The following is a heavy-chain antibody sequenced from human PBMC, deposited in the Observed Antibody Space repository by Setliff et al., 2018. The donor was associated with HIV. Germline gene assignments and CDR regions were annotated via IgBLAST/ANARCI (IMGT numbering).Heavy chain of an antibody. Sequence: ASVKVSCKTSGYKFRNFAISWVRQAPGQGLQWLGWISTYNGNTNYAQKFQDRVTITTDESTTTAYMELSSLRSEDTAVYFCARERYCSAGSCYSKLSWFDPWGQGTLVTVSS. V-gene: IGHV1-18*01. CDR1: GYKFRNFA. D-gene: IGHD2-15*01. J-gene: IGHJ5*02. CDR2: ISTYNGNT. CDR3: ARERYCSAGSCYSKLSWFDP.